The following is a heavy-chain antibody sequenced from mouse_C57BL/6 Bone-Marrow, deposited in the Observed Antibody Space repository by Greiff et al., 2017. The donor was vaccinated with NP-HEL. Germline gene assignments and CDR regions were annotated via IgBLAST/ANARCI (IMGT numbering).Heavy chain of an antibody. D-gene: IGHD2-4*01. J-gene: IGHJ2*01. CDR2: IDPSDSYT. V-gene: IGHV1-69*01. CDR1: GYTFTSYW. CDR3: ARRRPYYDEGYFDC. Sequence: QVQLQQPGAELVMPGASVKLSCKASGYTFTSYWMHWVKQRPGQGLEWIGEIDPSDSYTNYNQKFKGKSTLTVDKSSSTAYMQLSSLTSEDSAVYYCARRRPYYDEGYFDCWGKGTTLTVSS.